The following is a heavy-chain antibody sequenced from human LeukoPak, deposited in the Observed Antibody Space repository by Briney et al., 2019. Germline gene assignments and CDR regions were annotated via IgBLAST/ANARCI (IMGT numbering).Heavy chain of an antibody. V-gene: IGHV4-38-2*01. Sequence: SETLSLTCAVSGYPLKNASYWVWFRHPPGKGLEWIGSLYHPDSPYYNPSLKSRVTMSVDPSRNKFSLKLSFVTAADTAVYYCARQYDSYFYYYLDLWGTGTTVTVSS. CDR3: ARQYDSYFYYYLDL. CDR1: GYPLKNASY. D-gene: IGHD2-2*01. J-gene: IGHJ6*03. CDR2: LYHPDSP.